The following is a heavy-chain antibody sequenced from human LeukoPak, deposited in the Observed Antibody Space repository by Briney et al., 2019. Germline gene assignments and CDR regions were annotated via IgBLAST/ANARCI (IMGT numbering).Heavy chain of an antibody. Sequence: PGGFLRLSCAASGFTFSSYAMHWVRQAPGKGLEWVAVISYDGSNKYYADSVKGRFTISRDNSKNTLYLQMNSLRAEDTAVYYCAREYSGSSMGRFDYWGQGTLVTVSS. D-gene: IGHD1-26*01. J-gene: IGHJ4*02. V-gene: IGHV3-30*04. CDR3: AREYSGSSMGRFDY. CDR1: GFTFSSYA. CDR2: ISYDGSNK.